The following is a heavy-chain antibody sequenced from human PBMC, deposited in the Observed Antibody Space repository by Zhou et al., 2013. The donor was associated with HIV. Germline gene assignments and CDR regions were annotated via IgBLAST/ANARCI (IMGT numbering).Heavy chain of an antibody. J-gene: IGHJ4*02. V-gene: IGHV1-8*03. Sequence: QVQLVQSGAEVKNLGASVKVSCKASGYTFSTYDINWVRQVPGQGLEWMGWMNPKSGNTGFLQKFQGRVTITRNSAISTAYLELSSLTSEDTAVYYCARSYSGTFSAFDHWGQGTLVTVSS. CDR2: MNPKSGNT. CDR1: GYTFSTYD. CDR3: ARSYSGTFSAFDH. D-gene: IGHD1-26*01.